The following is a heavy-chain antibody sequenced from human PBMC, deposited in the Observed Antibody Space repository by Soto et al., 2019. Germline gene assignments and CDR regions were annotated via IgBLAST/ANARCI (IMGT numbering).Heavy chain of an antibody. CDR2: ISGSGGST. CDR1: GFTFSSYA. D-gene: IGHD1-26*01. Sequence: GGSLRLSCAASGFTFSSYAMSWVRQAPGKGLEWVSAISGSGGSTYYADSVKGRFTISRDNSKNTLYLQMSSLRADDTAVYFCAKAVGPLAPSSRVFDCWGQGTLVTVSS. V-gene: IGHV3-23*01. CDR3: AKAVGPLAPSSRVFDC. J-gene: IGHJ4*02.